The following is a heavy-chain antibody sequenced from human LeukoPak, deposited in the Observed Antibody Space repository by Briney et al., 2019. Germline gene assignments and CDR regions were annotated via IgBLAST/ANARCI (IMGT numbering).Heavy chain of an antibody. V-gene: IGHV3-33*01. CDR1: GFTFSSYG. J-gene: IGHJ3*02. Sequence: HPGGSLRLSCAASGFTFSSYGMHWVRQAPGKGLEWVAVIWYDGSNKYYADSVKGRFTISRDNSKNTLYLQMNSLRAEDTAVYYCASAYYYDSSGYGDAFDIWGQGTMATVSS. CDR3: ASAYYYDSSGYGDAFDI. D-gene: IGHD3-22*01. CDR2: IWYDGSNK.